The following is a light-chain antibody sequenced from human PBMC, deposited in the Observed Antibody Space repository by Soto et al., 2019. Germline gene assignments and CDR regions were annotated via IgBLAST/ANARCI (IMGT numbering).Light chain of an antibody. CDR1: QSISTF. CDR2: GAS. J-gene: IGKJ5*01. Sequence: EIVLTPSPATLSLSPGERATLSCRASQSISTFLAWYQQKPGQAPRLLIYGASSRATGIPDRFSGSGSGTDFTLTISRLEPEDFAVYYCQQYGSSPITFGQGTRLENK. V-gene: IGKV3-20*01. CDR3: QQYGSSPIT.